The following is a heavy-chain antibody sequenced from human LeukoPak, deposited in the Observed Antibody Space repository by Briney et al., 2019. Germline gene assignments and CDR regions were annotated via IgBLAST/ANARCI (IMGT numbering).Heavy chain of an antibody. D-gene: IGHD4-17*01. Sequence: ASVKVSCKASGYTFTSYDINWVRQATGQGLEWMGWMNPNSGNTGCAQKFQGRVTMTRNTSISTAYMELSSLRSEDTAVYYCARVSDYGDYWNYYYYYGMDVWGQGTTVTVSS. CDR3: ARVSDYGDYWNYYYYYGMDV. CDR2: MNPNSGNT. J-gene: IGHJ6*02. V-gene: IGHV1-8*01. CDR1: GYTFTSYD.